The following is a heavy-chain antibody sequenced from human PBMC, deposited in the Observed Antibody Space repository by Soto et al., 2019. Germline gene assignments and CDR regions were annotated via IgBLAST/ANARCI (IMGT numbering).Heavy chain of an antibody. CDR1: GYTFTSYG. CDR3: ARDCSSTSCYAYP. CDR2: IRAYNGNT. Sequence: ASVKVSCKASGYTFTSYGISWVRQAPGQGLEWMGWIRAYNGNTNYPQKLRGRVTMTTDTSTSTVYLELRSLRSDDTAVYYCARDCSSTSCYAYPWGQGTLVTVSS. J-gene: IGHJ5*02. D-gene: IGHD2-2*01. V-gene: IGHV1-18*01.